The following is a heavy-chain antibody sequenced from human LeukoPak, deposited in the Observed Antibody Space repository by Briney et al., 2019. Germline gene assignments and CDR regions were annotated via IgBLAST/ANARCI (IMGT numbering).Heavy chain of an antibody. CDR1: GGTFSSYA. V-gene: IGHV1-18*01. CDR3: ARDLPLVRGVTPDAIDP. D-gene: IGHD3-10*01. Sequence: ASVKVSCKASGGTFSSYAISWVRQAPGQGLEWMGWISAYNGNTNYAQKLQGRVTMTTDTSTSTAYMELRSLRSDDTAVYYCARDLPLVRGVTPDAIDPWGQGTLVTVSS. CDR2: ISAYNGNT. J-gene: IGHJ5*02.